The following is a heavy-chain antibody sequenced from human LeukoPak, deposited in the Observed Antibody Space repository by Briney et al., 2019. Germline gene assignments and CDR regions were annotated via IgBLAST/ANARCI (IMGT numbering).Heavy chain of an antibody. CDR2: INHSGST. D-gene: IGHD6-13*01. Sequence: SETLSLTCTVSGYSISSGYYWNWIRPTPGKGLEWIGEINHSGSTNYNPSLKRRVTISVDTSQKQFSLRLTSVTAADTAVYYCARGRYLTTLGGAAAGFLDSWGQGTLVTVSS. CDR1: GYSISSGYY. CDR3: ARGRYLTTLGGAAAGFLDS. V-gene: IGHV4-38-2*02. J-gene: IGHJ4*02.